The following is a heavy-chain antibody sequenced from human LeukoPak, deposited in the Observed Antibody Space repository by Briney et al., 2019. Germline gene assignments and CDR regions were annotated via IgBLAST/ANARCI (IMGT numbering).Heavy chain of an antibody. D-gene: IGHD6-19*01. CDR3: AKDRIAVAGADY. CDR1: GFTFSSYA. CDR2: ISGSGGST. J-gene: IGHJ4*02. V-gene: IGHV3-23*01. Sequence: GGSLRLSCAASGFTFSSYAMSWVRHAPGKGLELVSAISGSGGSTYYADSVKGRFTISRDNSKNTLYLQMNSLRAEDTAVYYCAKDRIAVAGADYWGQGTLVAVSS.